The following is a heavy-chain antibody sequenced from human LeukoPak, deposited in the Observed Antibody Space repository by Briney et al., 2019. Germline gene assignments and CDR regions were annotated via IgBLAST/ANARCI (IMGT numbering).Heavy chain of an antibody. CDR1: GFTFDDYT. V-gene: IGHV3-43*01. CDR3: AKDPIGRLRFLEWLPSFDY. J-gene: IGHJ4*02. D-gene: IGHD3-3*01. Sequence: PGGSLRLSCAASGFTFDDYTMHWVRQAPGRGLEWVSLLSWDGGTTYYADSVKGRFTISRDNSKNSLYLQMNSLRAEDTAVYYCAKDPIGRLRFLEWLPSFDYWGQGTLVTVSS. CDR2: LSWDGGTT.